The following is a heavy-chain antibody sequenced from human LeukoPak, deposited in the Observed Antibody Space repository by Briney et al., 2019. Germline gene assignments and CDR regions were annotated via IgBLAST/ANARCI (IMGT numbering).Heavy chain of an antibody. CDR3: ARANRPGYSGYDYSY. V-gene: IGHV1-69*13. Sequence: ASVKVSCKASGGTFSSYAISWVRQAPGQGLEWMGGIIPIFGTANYAQKFQGRVTITADESTSTAYMELSSLTSEDTAVYYCARANRPGYSGYDYSYWGQGTLVTVSS. J-gene: IGHJ4*02. CDR1: GGTFSSYA. CDR2: IIPIFGTA. D-gene: IGHD5-12*01.